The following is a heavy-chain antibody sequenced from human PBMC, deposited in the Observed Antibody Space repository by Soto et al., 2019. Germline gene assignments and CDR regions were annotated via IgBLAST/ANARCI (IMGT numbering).Heavy chain of an antibody. D-gene: IGHD6-13*01. J-gene: IGHJ4*02. CDR2: ISGSGGST. Sequence: GGSLRLSCAASGFTFSSYAMSWVRQAPGKGLEWVSAISGSGGSTYYADSVKGRFTISRDNSKNTLYLQMNSLRAEDTAVYYCAKYQSSSSGWSDYFDFWAQGTLVTVSS. CDR3: AKYQSSSSGWSDYFDF. V-gene: IGHV3-23*01. CDR1: GFTFSSYA.